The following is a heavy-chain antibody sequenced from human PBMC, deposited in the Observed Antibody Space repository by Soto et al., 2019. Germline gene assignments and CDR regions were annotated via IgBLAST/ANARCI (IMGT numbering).Heavy chain of an antibody. CDR3: AYSSGWYLGAFDI. V-gene: IGHV3-48*02. CDR2: ISSSSSSI. D-gene: IGHD6-19*01. CDR1: GFTFSSYG. Sequence: QPGVSLRLSFAASGFTFSSYGMHWARQYPGKGLEWGSYISSSSSSIYYADSVKGRVTISRDNAKNSLYLQMNSLRDEDTAVYYCAYSSGWYLGAFDIWGQGTMVTVSS. J-gene: IGHJ3*02.